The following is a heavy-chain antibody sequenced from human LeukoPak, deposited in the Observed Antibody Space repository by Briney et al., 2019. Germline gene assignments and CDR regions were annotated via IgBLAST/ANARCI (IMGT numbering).Heavy chain of an antibody. D-gene: IGHD1-26*01. CDR1: GGSITSHF. J-gene: IGHJ4*02. CDR3: ARDGYSGSSLFDY. Sequence: SETLSLTCTVSGGSITSHFWSWIRQPPGKGLEWIGYIYHSGITNYNLSLKSRVTISVDTSKNQFSLRLSSVTAADTAVYYCARDGYSGSSLFDYWGQGTLVTVSS. CDR2: IYHSGIT. V-gene: IGHV4-59*11.